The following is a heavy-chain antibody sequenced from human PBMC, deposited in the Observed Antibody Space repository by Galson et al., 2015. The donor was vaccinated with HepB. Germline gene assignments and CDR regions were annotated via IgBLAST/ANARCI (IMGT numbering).Heavy chain of an antibody. V-gene: IGHV3-9*01. D-gene: IGHD4-11*01. CDR1: GFNFDDYA. CDR2: ISWNSGNI. J-gene: IGHJ3*02. CDR3: AKDYGYSNYDAFDI. Sequence: SLRLSCAASGFNFDDYAMHWVRQAPGKSLEWVSGISWNSGNIAYADSVKGRFTISRDNAKNSLYLQMNSLRAEDTALYYCAKDYGYSNYDAFDIWGQGTMVTVSS.